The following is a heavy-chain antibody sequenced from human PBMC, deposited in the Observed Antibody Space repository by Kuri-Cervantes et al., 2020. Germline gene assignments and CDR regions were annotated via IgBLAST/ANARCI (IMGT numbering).Heavy chain of an antibody. Sequence: GGSLRLSCAASGFIFSVYPMHWVRQAPGKGLQWVAVTSLDGNNKYYADSVKGRFTISRDNSKNTLYLQMNSLRAEDTAVYYCAKERIAVAGTPDYWGQGTLVTVSS. D-gene: IGHD6-19*01. CDR3: AKERIAVAGTPDY. CDR1: GFIFSVYP. V-gene: IGHV3-30*07. J-gene: IGHJ4*02. CDR2: TSLDGNNK.